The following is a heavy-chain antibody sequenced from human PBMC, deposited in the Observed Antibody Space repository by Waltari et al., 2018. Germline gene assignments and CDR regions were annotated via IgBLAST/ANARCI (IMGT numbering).Heavy chain of an antibody. V-gene: IGHV3-74*03. CDR3: ARVSRRTYRSPVPGRHYYYGMDV. Sequence: EEQLVESGGGLVQPGDTLRLSCEATEFTLRSFWMNWVRQAPGKGQLWVSRISSDASDTTYADSVKGRFTISRDNARNTLYLQMNRLRAEDTAVYFCARVSRRTYRSPVPGRHYYYGMDVWGQGTTVTVSS. J-gene: IGHJ6*02. CDR1: EFTLRSFW. D-gene: IGHD1-1*01. CDR2: ISSDASDT.